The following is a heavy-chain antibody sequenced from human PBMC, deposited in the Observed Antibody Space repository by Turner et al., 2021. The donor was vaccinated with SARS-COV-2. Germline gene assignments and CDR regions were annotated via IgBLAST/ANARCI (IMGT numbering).Heavy chain of an antibody. Sequence: EVQLVESGGGLVLPGGSLRPFWPASGFTFSSNSMNWVRQGQGKGLEWVSSNSSSSNYKYYADSVKGRFTISRDNNKNSLYLQMNSLRAEDTAVYYCARNRPDIVATRFDYWGQGTLVTVSS. CDR2: NSSSSNYK. V-gene: IGHV3-21*01. J-gene: IGHJ4*02. D-gene: IGHD5-12*01. CDR1: GFTFSSNS. CDR3: ARNRPDIVATRFDY.